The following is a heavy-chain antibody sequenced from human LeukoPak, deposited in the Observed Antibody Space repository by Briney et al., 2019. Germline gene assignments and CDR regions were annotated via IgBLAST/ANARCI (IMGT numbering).Heavy chain of an antibody. J-gene: IGHJ1*01. CDR3: AYDSSGYYYFQH. D-gene: IGHD3-22*01. Sequence: PGGSLRLSCAASGFTVSSNYMSWVRQAPGKGLEWVSVIYSGGSTYYADSVKGRFTISRDNSKNTLYLQMNSLRAEDTAVYYCAYDSSGYYYFQHWGQGTLVTVSS. V-gene: IGHV3-66*01. CDR1: GFTVSSNY. CDR2: IYSGGST.